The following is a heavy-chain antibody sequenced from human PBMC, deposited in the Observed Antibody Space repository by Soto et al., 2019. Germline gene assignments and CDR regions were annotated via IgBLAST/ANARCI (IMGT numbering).Heavy chain of an antibody. V-gene: IGHV1-18*01. D-gene: IGHD3-22*01. CDR2: ISAYNGNT. Sequence: AAVKVSCKASGYTFTSYGISWVRQAPGQGLEWMGWISAYNGNTNYAQKLQGRVTMTTDTSTSTAYMELRSLRSDDTAVYYCATYTIEHCDSSGYSRYWGQGTLVTVSS. J-gene: IGHJ4*02. CDR1: GYTFTSYG. CDR3: ATYTIEHCDSSGYSRY.